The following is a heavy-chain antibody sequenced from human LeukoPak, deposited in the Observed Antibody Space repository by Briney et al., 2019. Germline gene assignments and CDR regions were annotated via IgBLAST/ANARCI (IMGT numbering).Heavy chain of an antibody. J-gene: IGHJ6*03. V-gene: IGHV1-8*03. CDR1: GYTFTSYD. CDR3: ARGPARYCSSTSCPPPYYYYMDV. CDR2: MNPNSGNT. D-gene: IGHD2-2*01. Sequence: ASVKVSCKASGYTFTSYDINWVRQATGQGLEWMGWMNPNSGNTGYAQKFQGRVTITRNTSISTAYMELSSLRSEDTAVYYCARGPARYCSSTSCPPPYYYYMDVWGKGTTVTVSS.